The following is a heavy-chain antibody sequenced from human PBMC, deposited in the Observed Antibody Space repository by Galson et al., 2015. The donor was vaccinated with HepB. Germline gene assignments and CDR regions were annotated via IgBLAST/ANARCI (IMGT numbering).Heavy chain of an antibody. CDR2: ISRDGSSI. Sequence: SLRLSCAASGFTFSSYWMHWVRQAPGKGPVWVSRISRDGSSISYEDSVKGRFTTSIENAKNTLYLQMNSLRAKDTAVYDCERLIHFPGIGVDYWGQGNLVTVSS. V-gene: IGHV3-74*01. J-gene: IGHJ4*02. D-gene: IGHD3-10*01. CDR3: ERLIHFPGIGVDY. CDR1: GFTFSSYW.